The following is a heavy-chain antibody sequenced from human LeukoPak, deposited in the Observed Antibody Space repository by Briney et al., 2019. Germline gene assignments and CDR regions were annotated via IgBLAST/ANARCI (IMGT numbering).Heavy chain of an antibody. CDR3: ARSSEGRYYYDSSGFSYYYYYMDV. Sequence: ASVKVSCKASGYTFSGFYIHWVRQAPGQGLEWMGWINPNSGVTNYAQKLQGRVTITRDTSIDTAYMQLSRLRSDDTAVYYCARSSEGRYYYDSSGFSYYYYYMDVWGKGTTVTISS. D-gene: IGHD3-22*01. CDR1: GYTFSGFY. V-gene: IGHV1-2*02. CDR2: INPNSGVT. J-gene: IGHJ6*03.